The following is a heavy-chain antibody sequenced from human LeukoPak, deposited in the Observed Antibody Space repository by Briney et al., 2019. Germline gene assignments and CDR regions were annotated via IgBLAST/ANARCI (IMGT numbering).Heavy chain of an antibody. D-gene: IGHD4-17*01. CDR3: ARAPTVTTSPYNWFDP. V-gene: IGHV1-46*01. CDR2: INPSGGST. J-gene: IGHJ5*02. CDR1: GYTFTSYY. Sequence: ASVKVSCKASGYTFTSYYMHWVRQAPGQGLEWMGIINPSGGSTSYAQKFQGRVTMTRDTSTSTVYMELSSLRSEDTAVYYCARAPTVTTSPYNWFDPWGQGTLVTVSS.